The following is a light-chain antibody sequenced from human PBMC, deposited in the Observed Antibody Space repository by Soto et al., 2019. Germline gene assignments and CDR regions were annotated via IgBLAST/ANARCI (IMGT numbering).Light chain of an antibody. CDR3: QQYGSPFFT. J-gene: IGKJ3*01. CDR1: QSVSSKY. V-gene: IGKV3-20*01. Sequence: EIVLTQSPGTLSLSPGERATLSCRASQSVSSKYLAWYQQKPVQAPRVLIYGTSIRASVVPERYSGGGSGTDFTLTITTLETEDFAGYYCQQYGSPFFTSGPGTNVAFK. CDR2: GTS.